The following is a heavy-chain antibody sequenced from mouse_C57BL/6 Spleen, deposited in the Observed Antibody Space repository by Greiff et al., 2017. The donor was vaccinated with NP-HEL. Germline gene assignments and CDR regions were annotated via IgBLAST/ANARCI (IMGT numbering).Heavy chain of an antibody. CDR2: ISSGSSTI. Sequence: EVKLMESGGGLVKPGGSLKLSCAASGFTFSDYGMHWVRQAPEKGLEWVAYISSGSSTIYYADTVKGRFTISRDNAKNTLFLQMTSLRSEDTAMYYCARDYFYYFDYWGQGTTLTVSS. D-gene: IGHD1-1*01. V-gene: IGHV5-17*01. CDR1: GFTFSDYG. J-gene: IGHJ2*01. CDR3: ARDYFYYFDY.